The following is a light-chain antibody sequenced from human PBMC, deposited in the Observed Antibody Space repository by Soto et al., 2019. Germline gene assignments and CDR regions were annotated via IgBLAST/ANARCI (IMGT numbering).Light chain of an antibody. CDR1: QNITCY. CDR3: QQYERYNPS. Sequence: DIQMTQSPSSLSASVGVRVTIICPASQNITCYLAWFQQKPGKAPKSLIYDATSLQSGVPSRFSGSGSGTDFSLTVCSLQPEDAATYYCQQYERYNPSFGGGTKLAI. CDR2: DAT. V-gene: IGKV1-16*01. J-gene: IGKJ4*01.